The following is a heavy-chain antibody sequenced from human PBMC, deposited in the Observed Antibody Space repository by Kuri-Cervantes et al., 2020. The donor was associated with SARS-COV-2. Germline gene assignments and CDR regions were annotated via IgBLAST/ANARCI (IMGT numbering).Heavy chain of an antibody. D-gene: IGHD4-17*01. J-gene: IGHJ4*02. CDR3: AKVPYGDYPTYFDY. CDR1: GFTFSTYS. Sequence: GESLKISCAASGFTFSTYSMNWVRQAPGKGPEWVSAISGSGGSTYYADSVKGRFTISRDNSKNTLYLQMNSLRAEDTAVYYCAKVPYGDYPTYFDYWGQGTLVTVSS. V-gene: IGHV3-23*01. CDR2: ISGSGGST.